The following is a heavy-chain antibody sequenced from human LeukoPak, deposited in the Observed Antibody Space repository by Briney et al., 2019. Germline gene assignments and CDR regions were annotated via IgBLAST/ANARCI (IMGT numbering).Heavy chain of an antibody. V-gene: IGHV3-23*01. J-gene: IGHJ4*02. D-gene: IGHD4-17*01. CDR2: ISGSGGST. CDR1: GFIFSQYS. CDR3: AKDSRFDYGDFDY. Sequence: GGSLRLSCAASGFIFSQYSINWVRQAPGKGLEWVSAISGSGGSTYYADSVKGRFTISRDNSKNTLYLQMNSLRAEDTAVYYCAKDSRFDYGDFDYWGQGTLVTVSS.